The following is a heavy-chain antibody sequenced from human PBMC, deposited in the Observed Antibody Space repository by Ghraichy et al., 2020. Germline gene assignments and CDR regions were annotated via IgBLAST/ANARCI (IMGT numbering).Heavy chain of an antibody. CDR3: ARVGQYLSYYYGMDV. CDR2: INHSGST. CDR1: GGSFSGYY. Sequence: SETLSLTCAVYGGSFSGYYWSWIRQLPGKGLEWIGEINHSGSTNYNPSLKSRVTISVDTSKNQFSLKLSSVTAADTAVYYCARVGQYLSYYYGMDVWGQGTTVTVSS. J-gene: IGHJ6*02. V-gene: IGHV4-34*01. D-gene: IGHD4-11*01.